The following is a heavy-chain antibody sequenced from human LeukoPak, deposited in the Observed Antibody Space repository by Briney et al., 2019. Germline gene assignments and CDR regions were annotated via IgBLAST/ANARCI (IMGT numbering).Heavy chain of an antibody. CDR1: GFTFSTYG. Sequence: GGSLRLSCAASGFTFSTYGMHWVRQAPGKGLEWITVIWHDGSHKDYADSVKGRFTISRDNSKNTVYLQMNDLRAEDTALYYCAGGWGSKVYASAFDVWGQGTMVTASS. V-gene: IGHV3-33*01. J-gene: IGHJ3*01. CDR2: IWHDGSHK. CDR3: AGGWGSKVYASAFDV. D-gene: IGHD2-8*01.